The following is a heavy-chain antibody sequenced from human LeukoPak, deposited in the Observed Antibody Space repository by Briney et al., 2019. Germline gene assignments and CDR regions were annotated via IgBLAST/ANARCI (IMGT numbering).Heavy chain of an antibody. J-gene: IGHJ4*02. Sequence: SETLSLTCTVSGGSFGNYYWSWIRQPPGKGLEWIGYIYYSGSTNYNPSLKSRVTISVDTSKNQFSLKLSSVTAADTAVYYCARDERPPHHLDYWAQATLVNV. CDR2: IYYSGST. CDR1: GGSFGNYY. CDR3: ARDERPPHHLDY. V-gene: IGHV4-59*01.